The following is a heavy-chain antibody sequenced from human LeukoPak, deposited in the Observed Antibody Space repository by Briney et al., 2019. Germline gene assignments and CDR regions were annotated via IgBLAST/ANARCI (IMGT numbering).Heavy chain of an antibody. V-gene: IGHV4-59*08. D-gene: IGHD6-19*01. CDR2: IYYSGRT. CDR3: ARHVYSSGWYRS. J-gene: IGHJ5*02. Sequence: SETLSLTFTVSRCSISSYYWSWIRQPPGKGLEWIGYIYYSGRTNYNPSLKSRVTISVDTSKNQFSLKLSSVTAADTAVYYCARHVYSSGWYRSWGQGTLVTVSS. CDR1: RCSISSYY.